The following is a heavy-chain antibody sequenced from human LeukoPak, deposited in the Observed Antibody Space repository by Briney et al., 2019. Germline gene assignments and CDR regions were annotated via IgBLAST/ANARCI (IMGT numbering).Heavy chain of an antibody. J-gene: IGHJ4*02. CDR2: ISSSSYI. D-gene: IGHD3-10*01. Sequence: PGGSLRLSCAASGFTFDDYAMHWVRQAPGKGLEWVSSISSSSYIYYADSVKGRFTISRDNAKNSLYLQMNSLRAEDTAVYYCASGAMVRGATQSQNFDYWGQGTLVTVSS. V-gene: IGHV3-69-1*01. CDR3: ASGAMVRGATQSQNFDY. CDR1: GFTFDDYA.